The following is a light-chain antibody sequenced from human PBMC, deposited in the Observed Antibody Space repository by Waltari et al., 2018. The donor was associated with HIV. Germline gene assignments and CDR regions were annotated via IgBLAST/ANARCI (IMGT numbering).Light chain of an antibody. CDR2: EVS. V-gene: IGLV2-14*01. CDR1: SSDVGGYNY. J-gene: IGLJ1*01. CDR3: SSYTSSSLYV. Sequence: QSALTQPASVSGSPGQSITISCTGTSSDVGGYNYVSWYQQHPGKAPKLMIYEVSNLPLGVSNRFSGSKSGNTASLTISGLQAEDEADYYCSSYTSSSLYVFGTGTKVTVL.